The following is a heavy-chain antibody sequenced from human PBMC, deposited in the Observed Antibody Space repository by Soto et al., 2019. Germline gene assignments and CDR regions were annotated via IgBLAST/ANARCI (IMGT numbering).Heavy chain of an antibody. CDR2: ISGSGGST. CDR3: AKGEDLLWFGELRKPYYYYGVDV. V-gene: IGHV3-23*01. Sequence: PGWSLRLSCAASGFTFSSYAMSWVRQAPGKGLEWVSAISGSGGSTYYADSVKGRFTISRDNSKNTLYLQVNSLRAEDTAVYYCAKGEDLLWFGELRKPYYYYGVDVWGQGTSVTASS. CDR1: GFTFSSYA. J-gene: IGHJ6*02. D-gene: IGHD3-10*01.